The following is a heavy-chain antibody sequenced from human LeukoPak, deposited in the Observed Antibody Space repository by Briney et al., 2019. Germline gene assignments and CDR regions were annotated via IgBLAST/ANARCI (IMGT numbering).Heavy chain of an antibody. J-gene: IGHJ3*02. CDR3: ARMVRGVITHDAFDI. CDR1: GYTFTGYY. V-gene: IGHV1-69*13. Sequence: GASVKVSCKASGYTFTGYYMHWVRQASGQGLEWMGGIIPIFGTANYAQKFQGRVTITADESTSTAYMELSSLRSEDTAVCYCARMVRGVITHDAFDIWGQGTMVTVSS. D-gene: IGHD3-10*01. CDR2: IIPIFGTA.